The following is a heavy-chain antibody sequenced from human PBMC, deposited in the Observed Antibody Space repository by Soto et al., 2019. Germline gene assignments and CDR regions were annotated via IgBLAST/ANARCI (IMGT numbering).Heavy chain of an antibody. V-gene: IGHV1-18*01. J-gene: IGHJ3*01. CDR1: GYSFIDYG. CDR2: INTLNGNT. Sequence: QVHLVQSGVEVKKPGASVKVSCKTSGYSFIDYGISWMRQAPGQGLEWLAWINTLNGNTQSAQNLQGRLTVTTYTSTAAVFMELRSLTSDDTAVYLCAREHYRGGASDVWGQGTVVDVSS. D-gene: IGHD2-21*01. CDR3: AREHYRGGASDV.